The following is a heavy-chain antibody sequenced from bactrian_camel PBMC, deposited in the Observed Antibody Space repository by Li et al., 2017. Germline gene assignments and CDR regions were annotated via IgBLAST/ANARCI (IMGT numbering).Heavy chain of an antibody. V-gene: IGHV3S42*01. CDR2: LDTDGRTT. Sequence: DVQLVESGGGSVQAGGSLRLSCAAWGLKYPSYCMGWSRRHPNNEREGVAVLDTDGRTTRYADSFKGRFTISQDNAKNTVYLQMNSLKPEDTAVYYCAAVRLLFGELVPARCRERVDFVYWGQETQVTVS. CDR1: GLKYPSYC. CDR3: AAVRLLFGELVPARCRERVDFVY. D-gene: IGHD7*01. J-gene: IGHJ6*01.